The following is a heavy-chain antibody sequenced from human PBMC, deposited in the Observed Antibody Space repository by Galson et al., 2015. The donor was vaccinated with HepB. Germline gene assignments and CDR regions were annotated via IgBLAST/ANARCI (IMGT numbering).Heavy chain of an antibody. J-gene: IGHJ4*02. V-gene: IGHV3-30*04. CDR2: ISHDGRNK. Sequence: SLRLSCAVSGLIFDRESMHWVRRAPGKGLEWVAAISHDGRNKFYSASVKGRFTVARDNSKNTLYLQMNTLRGDDTALYYCARANGYFLVDFDYWGQGARVTVSS. CDR1: GLIFDRES. CDR3: ARANGYFLVDFDY. D-gene: IGHD5-18*01.